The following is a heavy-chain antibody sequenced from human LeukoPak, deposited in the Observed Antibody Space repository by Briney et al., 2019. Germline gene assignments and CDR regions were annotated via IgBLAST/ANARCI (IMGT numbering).Heavy chain of an antibody. CDR2: IIPIFGTA. Sequence: ASVKVSCKASGGTFSSYAISWVRQAPGQGLEWMGGIIPIFGTANYAQKFQGRVTITADESTSTAYMELSSLRSEDTAVYYCTRSLTPGYYYYSMDVWGQGTTVTVSS. J-gene: IGHJ6*02. CDR1: GGTFSSYA. CDR3: TRSLTPGYYYYSMDV. V-gene: IGHV1-69*13. D-gene: IGHD1-14*01.